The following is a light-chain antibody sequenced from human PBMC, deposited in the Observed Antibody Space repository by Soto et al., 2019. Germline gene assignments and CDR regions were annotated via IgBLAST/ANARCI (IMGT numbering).Light chain of an antibody. J-gene: IGKJ1*01. CDR2: GAS. V-gene: IGKV3-20*01. CDR1: QSVSSSY. CDR3: QQYGSSPPWT. Sequence: EIVLTQSPGTQSLSPGERATLSCRVSQSVSSSYLAWYQQKPGQAPRLLIYGASSRATGIPDRFSGSGSGTDFTLTISRLEPEDFAVYYCQQYGSSPPWTFGQGTKVEIK.